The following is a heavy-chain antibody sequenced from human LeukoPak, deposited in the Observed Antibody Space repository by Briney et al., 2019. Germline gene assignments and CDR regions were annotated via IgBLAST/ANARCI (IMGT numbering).Heavy chain of an antibody. J-gene: IGHJ4*02. D-gene: IGHD5-12*01. CDR3: ARGYSGYDSPQYFDY. Sequence: ASVKVSCKGSGYTFTSYGISWVRQAPGQGLEWMGWVSAYNGNTNYAQKLQGRVTMTTDTSTSTAYMELRSLRSDDTAVYYCARGYSGYDSPQYFDYWGQGTLVTVSS. CDR2: VSAYNGNT. CDR1: GYTFTSYG. V-gene: IGHV1-18*04.